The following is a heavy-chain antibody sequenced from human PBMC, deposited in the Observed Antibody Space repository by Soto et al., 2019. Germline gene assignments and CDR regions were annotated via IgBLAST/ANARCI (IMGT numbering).Heavy chain of an antibody. Sequence: LVQSGAEVKKPGSSVKVSCRAGRGSFSASGFSWVRQAPGQGLEWVGGFIPIFGTANYAQKFQGRVTMTADESTSTVYMELRSLRSEDTALYYCARSGYSYGPNMDWGQGTLVTVST. J-gene: IGHJ4*02. CDR2: FIPIFGTA. V-gene: IGHV1-69*01. CDR1: RGSFSASG. D-gene: IGHD5-18*01. CDR3: ARSGYSYGPNMD.